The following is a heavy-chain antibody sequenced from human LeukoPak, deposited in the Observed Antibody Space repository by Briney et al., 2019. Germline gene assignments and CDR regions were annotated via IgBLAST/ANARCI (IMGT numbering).Heavy chain of an antibody. V-gene: IGHV1-69*13. CDR1: GGTFNNYA. CDR2: IIPIFGSS. D-gene: IGHD3-22*01. J-gene: IGHJ4*02. Sequence: AASVKVSCKASGGTFNNYAINWVRQAPGQGLEWMGGIIPIFGSSNYAQKFQGRVTITADESTATAYMELSSLRSDDTAVYYCARGLTYYYDSSGYYFGDYWGQGTLVTVSS. CDR3: ARGLTYYYDSSGYYFGDY.